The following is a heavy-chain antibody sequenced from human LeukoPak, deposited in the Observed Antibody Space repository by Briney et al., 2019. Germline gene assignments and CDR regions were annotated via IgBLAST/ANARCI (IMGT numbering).Heavy chain of an antibody. CDR3: ARNGAYYSGSYYGRDAECFQH. Sequence: SETLSPTCTVSGGSISSSSYYWGWIRQPPGKGLEWIGSIYYSGSTYYNPSLKSRVTISVDTSKNQFSLKLSSVTAADTAVYYCARNGAYYSGSYYGRDAECFQHWGQGTLVTVSS. J-gene: IGHJ1*01. D-gene: IGHD1-26*01. V-gene: IGHV4-39*07. CDR2: IYYSGST. CDR1: GGSISSSSYY.